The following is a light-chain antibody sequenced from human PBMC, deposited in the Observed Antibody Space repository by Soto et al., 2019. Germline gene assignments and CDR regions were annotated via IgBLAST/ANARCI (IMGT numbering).Light chain of an antibody. CDR1: QSVSSSF. CDR3: HQYDSSPWT. J-gene: IGKJ1*01. Sequence: ESVLTQSPGTLSLSPGERATLSCRASQSVSSSFLAWYQLKPGQAPRLLIYGASSRATGIPDRFSARGSGTAFTLTISRLEPEDFAVYYCHQYDSSPWTFGQGTKVEIK. CDR2: GAS. V-gene: IGKV3-20*01.